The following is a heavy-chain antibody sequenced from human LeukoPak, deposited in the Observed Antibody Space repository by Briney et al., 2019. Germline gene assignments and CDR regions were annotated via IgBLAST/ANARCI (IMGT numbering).Heavy chain of an antibody. Sequence: SETLSLTCTVSGGSISSSSYYWSWIRQPPGKGLEWIGYIYYSGSTNYTPSLKSRITISVDTSRNQFSLKLNSVTAADTAVYYCARSGRGSSAGFDYWGQGTLVTVSS. CDR2: IYYSGST. CDR1: GGSISSSSYY. V-gene: IGHV4-61*01. CDR3: ARSGRGSSAGFDY. J-gene: IGHJ4*02. D-gene: IGHD3-10*01.